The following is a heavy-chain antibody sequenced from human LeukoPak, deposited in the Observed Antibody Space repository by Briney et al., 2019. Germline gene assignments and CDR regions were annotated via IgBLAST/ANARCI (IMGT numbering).Heavy chain of an antibody. D-gene: IGHD1-14*01. Sequence: PSETLSLTCTVSGGSISSSRYYWGWIRQPPGKGLEWIGSIFYSGSTYYNPSLKSRVTISVDTSKDQFTLKLSSVTAADTAVYYCARQTVGWPAFDIWGQGTMVTVSS. CDR3: ARQTVGWPAFDI. V-gene: IGHV4-39*01. CDR1: GGSISSSRYY. J-gene: IGHJ3*02. CDR2: IFYSGST.